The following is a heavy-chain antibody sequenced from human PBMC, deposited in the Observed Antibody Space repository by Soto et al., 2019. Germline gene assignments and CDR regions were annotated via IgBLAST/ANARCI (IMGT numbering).Heavy chain of an antibody. J-gene: IGHJ4*02. Sequence: GSLRLSCAASGFTFSSYDIHWVRQATGKGLEWVSAIGTAGDTYYPGSVKGRFTISRENAKNSLYLQMSSLRAGDTAVYYCARVVVIGDYEDYYFDYWGQGTLVTVSS. D-gene: IGHD4-17*01. CDR1: GFTFSSYD. CDR3: ARVVVIGDYEDYYFDY. V-gene: IGHV3-13*01. CDR2: IGTAGDT.